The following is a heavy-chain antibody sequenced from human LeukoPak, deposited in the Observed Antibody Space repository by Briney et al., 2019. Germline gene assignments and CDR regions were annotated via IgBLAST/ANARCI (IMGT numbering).Heavy chain of an antibody. CDR3: ARSPTDSSGYPNPLFDI. CDR2: IIPIFGIA. CDR1: GGTFSSYA. V-gene: IGHV1-69*04. J-gene: IGHJ3*02. D-gene: IGHD3-22*01. Sequence: SVIVSCTASGGTFSSYAISWVRQAPGEGLEWMGRIIPIFGIANYAQKFQGRVTVTADKSTSTAYMELSSLRSEDTAVYYCARSPTDSSGYPNPLFDIWGQGTMVTVSS.